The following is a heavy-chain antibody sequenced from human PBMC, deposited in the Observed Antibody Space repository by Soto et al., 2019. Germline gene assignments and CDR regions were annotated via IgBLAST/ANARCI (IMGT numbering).Heavy chain of an antibody. CDR3: ARGVVVVVAATFWFDP. J-gene: IGHJ5*02. Sequence: QVQLQQWGAGLLKPSETLSLTYAVYGGSFSGYYWSWIRQPPGKGLEWIGEINHSGSTNYNPSLKSRVTISVDTSKNQFSLKLSSVTAADTAVYYCARGVVVVVAATFWFDPWGQGTLVTVSS. D-gene: IGHD2-15*01. CDR1: GGSFSGYY. V-gene: IGHV4-34*01. CDR2: INHSGST.